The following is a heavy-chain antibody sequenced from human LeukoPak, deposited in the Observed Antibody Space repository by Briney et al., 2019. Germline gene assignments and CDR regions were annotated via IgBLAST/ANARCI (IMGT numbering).Heavy chain of an antibody. D-gene: IGHD3-22*01. CDR1: GGSISSSSYY. CDR2: MYYSGST. J-gene: IGHJ4*02. V-gene: IGHV4-39*01. Sequence: KPSETLSHTCTVSGGSISSSSYYWGWLRQPPGKGLACIGSMYYSGSTYYNPPLKSRVTISVDTSKNQFSLNLRSVTVADTAVYYCVRLNGGYYEAIFDYWGQGTLVTVSS. CDR3: VRLNGGYYEAIFDY.